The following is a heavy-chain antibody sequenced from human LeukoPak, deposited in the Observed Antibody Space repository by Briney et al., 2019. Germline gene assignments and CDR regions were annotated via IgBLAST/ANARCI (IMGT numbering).Heavy chain of an antibody. CDR3: ARVPGMSPYSKTATDY. CDR2: INHSGST. D-gene: IGHD2-21*02. Sequence: SETLSLTCAVYGGPFSGYYWSWIRQPPGKGLEWNGEINHSGSTNYNPSLKSRVTISVDTSKNQFSLKLSSVTAADTAVYYCARVPGMSPYSKTATDYWGQGTLVTVSS. J-gene: IGHJ4*02. V-gene: IGHV4-34*01. CDR1: GGPFSGYY.